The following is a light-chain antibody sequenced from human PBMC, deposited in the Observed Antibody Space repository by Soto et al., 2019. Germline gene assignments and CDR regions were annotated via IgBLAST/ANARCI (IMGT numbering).Light chain of an antibody. Sequence: IQMTQSPSSVSASVGDTVTLSCQTSHGVSGWLAWYQQKPGQAPTLLIYTVSNLQSGVPSRFSGSGSGTDFSLTITNLQSEDFATYFCQQGKTFPFTFGPGTKVEVK. V-gene: IGKV1-12*01. J-gene: IGKJ3*01. CDR2: TVS. CDR1: HGVSGW. CDR3: QQGKTFPFT.